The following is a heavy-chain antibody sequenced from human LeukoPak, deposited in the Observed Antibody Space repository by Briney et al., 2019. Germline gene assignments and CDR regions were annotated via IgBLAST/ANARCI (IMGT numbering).Heavy chain of an antibody. CDR2: ISSSSSTI. CDR3: AKSTETYDFWSGWDYYYYMDV. CDR1: GFTFSSYS. J-gene: IGHJ6*03. D-gene: IGHD3-3*01. Sequence: GGSLRLSCAASGFTFSSYSMNWVRQAPGKGLEWVSYISSSSSTIYYADSVKGRFTISRDNSKNTLYLQMNSLRAEDTAVYYCAKSTETYDFWSGWDYYYYMDVWGRGTTVTVSS. V-gene: IGHV3-48*01.